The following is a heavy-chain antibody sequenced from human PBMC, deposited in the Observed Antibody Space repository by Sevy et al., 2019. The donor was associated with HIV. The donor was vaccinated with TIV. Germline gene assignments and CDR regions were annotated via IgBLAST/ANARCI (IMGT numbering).Heavy chain of an antibody. D-gene: IGHD3-3*01. J-gene: IGHJ4*02. CDR2: INHREVP. Sequence: SETLSLTCTVYGGSFSDFYWNWIRQSPGKGLEWIGEINHREVPNYNPSLKSRATISADAANRQLSLKLTSVTAADTAVYYCVRFDTKIKIFGVPRGAYWGPGPLVTVSS. V-gene: IGHV4-34*01. CDR1: GGSFSDFY. CDR3: VRFDTKIKIFGVPRGAY.